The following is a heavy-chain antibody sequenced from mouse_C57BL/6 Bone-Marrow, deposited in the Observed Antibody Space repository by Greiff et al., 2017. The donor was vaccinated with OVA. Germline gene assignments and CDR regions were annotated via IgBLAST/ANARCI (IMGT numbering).Heavy chain of an antibody. Sequence: EVQLMESGGGLVKPGGSLKLSCAASGFTFSSYAMSWVRQTPEKRLEWVATISDGGSYTYYPDNVKGRFTISRDNAKNNLYLQMSHLKSEDTAMYYCAREGGNYESAMDYWGQGTSVTVSS. CDR2: ISDGGSYT. D-gene: IGHD2-1*01. CDR3: AREGGNYESAMDY. V-gene: IGHV5-4*01. CDR1: GFTFSSYA. J-gene: IGHJ4*01.